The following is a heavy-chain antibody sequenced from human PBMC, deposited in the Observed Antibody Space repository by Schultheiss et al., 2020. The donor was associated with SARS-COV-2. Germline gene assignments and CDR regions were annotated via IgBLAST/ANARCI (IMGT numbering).Heavy chain of an antibody. CDR3: ARDRVSSGRPDWFDP. V-gene: IGHV3-23*01. CDR2: ISDSGAAT. Sequence: GGSLRLSCAASGFTFSSYAMNWVRQAPGMGLEWVSSISDSGAATSYADSVKGRFTISRDNSKNTLYLQMNSLRAEDTAVYYCARDRVSSGRPDWFDPWGQGTLVTVSS. J-gene: IGHJ5*02. CDR1: GFTFSSYA. D-gene: IGHD6-19*01.